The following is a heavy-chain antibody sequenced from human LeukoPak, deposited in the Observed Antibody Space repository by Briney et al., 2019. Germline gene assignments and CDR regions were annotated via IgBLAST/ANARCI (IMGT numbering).Heavy chain of an antibody. V-gene: IGHV3-48*03. CDR2: ISSSGSTI. CDR1: GFTFSSYE. J-gene: IGHJ3*01. D-gene: IGHD3-9*01. CDR3: ARNLRYFDWFLRTNAFDF. Sequence: GGSLRLSCAASGFTFSSYEMNWVRQAPGKGLEGVSYISSSGSTIYYADSVKGRFTISRDNAKNSLYLQLNSLRAEDTAVYSCARNLRYFDWFLRTNAFDFWGQGT.